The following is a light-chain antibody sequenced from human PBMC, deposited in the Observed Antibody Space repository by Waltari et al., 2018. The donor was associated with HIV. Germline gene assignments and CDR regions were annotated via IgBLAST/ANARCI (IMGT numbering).Light chain of an antibody. CDR1: SSDVGGYTY. Sequence: QSALTQPASVSGSPGQSITISCPGTSSDVGGYTYVSWYQQHPGKAPKLMIYEVSSRPAGVSNRFSGSKSGNTASLTISGLQAEDEADYYCSSYTSSSTVVFGGGTKLTVL. V-gene: IGLV2-14*01. CDR3: SSYTSSSTVV. CDR2: EVS. J-gene: IGLJ2*01.